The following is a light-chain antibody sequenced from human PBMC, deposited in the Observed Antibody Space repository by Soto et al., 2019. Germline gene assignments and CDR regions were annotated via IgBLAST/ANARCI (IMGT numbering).Light chain of an antibody. V-gene: IGKV1-39*01. J-gene: IGKJ2*01. CDR3: QQSDSNPFT. Sequence: DIQMTQSPSSLSASVGDRVTITCRASQSINNFLNWYQQKPGKAPKLLIYAASSLQSGVPSRFSGSGSGTDFTLTISSLQSEDYASYFCQQSDSNPFTFGQGTKVDIK. CDR2: AAS. CDR1: QSINNF.